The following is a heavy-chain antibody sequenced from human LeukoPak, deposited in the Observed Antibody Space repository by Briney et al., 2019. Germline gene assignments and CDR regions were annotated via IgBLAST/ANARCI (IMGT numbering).Heavy chain of an antibody. CDR3: ARESQYYYDSSGYLDYYYGMDV. J-gene: IGHJ6*02. CDR1: GFSFSDAW. CDR2: IKQDGSEK. Sequence: GGSLRLSCAASGFSFSDAWMSWVRQAPGKGLEWVANIKQDGSEKYYVDSVKGRFTISRDNAKNSLYLQMNSLRAEDTAVYYCARESQYYYDSSGYLDYYYGMDVWGQGTTVTVSS. D-gene: IGHD3-22*01. V-gene: IGHV3-7*01.